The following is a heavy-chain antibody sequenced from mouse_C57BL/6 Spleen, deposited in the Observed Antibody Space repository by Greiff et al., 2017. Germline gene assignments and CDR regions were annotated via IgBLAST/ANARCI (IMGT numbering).Heavy chain of an antibody. Sequence: EVQLQQSGPELVKPGASVKISCKASGYTFTDSSMTWVRRTHGKSLGWIGDIKPNNGGTSYNQKFKGKATLTVDKSSSTAYMELRSLTSEDSAVYYCARSSYYDYVSLYYAMDYWGQGTSVTVSS. J-gene: IGHJ4*01. CDR1: GYTFTDSS. V-gene: IGHV1-26*01. CDR2: IKPNNGGT. D-gene: IGHD2-4*01. CDR3: ARSSYYDYVSLYYAMDY.